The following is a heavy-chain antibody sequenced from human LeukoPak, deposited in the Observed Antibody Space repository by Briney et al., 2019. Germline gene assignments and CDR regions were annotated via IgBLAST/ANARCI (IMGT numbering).Heavy chain of an antibody. CDR2: ISSSSSYI. CDR3: ARERDRYSSGWYTTDY. Sequence: GGSLRLSCAASGFTFSSYSMTWVRQAPGKGLEWVSSISSSSSYIYYADSVKGRFTISRDNAKNSLYLQMNSLRAEDTAVYYCARERDRYSSGWYTTDYWGQGTLVTVSS. J-gene: IGHJ4*02. CDR1: GFTFSSYS. V-gene: IGHV3-21*01. D-gene: IGHD6-19*01.